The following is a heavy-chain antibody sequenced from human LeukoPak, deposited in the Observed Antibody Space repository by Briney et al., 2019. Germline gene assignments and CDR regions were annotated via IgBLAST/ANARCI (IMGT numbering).Heavy chain of an antibody. CDR2: ISAYNGNT. CDR3: ARVGYCSGGSCYGNWFDP. V-gene: IGHV1-18*01. Sequence: ASVKVSCKASGYTFTSYGISWVRQAPGQGLEWVGWISAYNGNTNYAQKLQGRVTMTTDTSTSTAYMELRSLRSDDTAVYYCARVGYCSGGSCYGNWFDPWGQGTLVTVSS. D-gene: IGHD2-15*01. CDR1: GYTFTSYG. J-gene: IGHJ5*02.